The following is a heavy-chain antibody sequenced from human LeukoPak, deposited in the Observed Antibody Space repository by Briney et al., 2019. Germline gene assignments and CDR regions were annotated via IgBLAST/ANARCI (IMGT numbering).Heavy chain of an antibody. J-gene: IGHJ4*01. V-gene: IGHV3-23*01. D-gene: IGHD3-10*01. Sequence: GGSLRLSCAASGFTFSNFAMSWVRQAPGKGLECVSLISANGGATYYADSVKGRFTISRDNSKSTLYLQMNSLRADDTAVYYCAKASGSPYYFDYWGQEPWSPSPQ. CDR3: AKASGSPYYFDY. CDR2: ISANGGAT. CDR1: GFTFSNFA.